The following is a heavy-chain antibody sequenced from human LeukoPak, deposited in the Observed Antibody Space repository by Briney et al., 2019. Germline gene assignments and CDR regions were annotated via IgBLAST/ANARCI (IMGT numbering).Heavy chain of an antibody. CDR2: INHSGST. V-gene: IGHV4-34*01. J-gene: IGHJ3*02. D-gene: IGHD4-17*01. CDR3: ARAYGDYDLCAFDI. Sequence: SETPSLTCAVYGGSFSGYYWSWIRQPPGKGLEWIGEINHSGSTNYNPSLKSRVTISVDTSKNQFSLKLSSVTAADTAVYYCARAYGDYDLCAFDIWGQGTMVTVSS. CDR1: GGSFSGYY.